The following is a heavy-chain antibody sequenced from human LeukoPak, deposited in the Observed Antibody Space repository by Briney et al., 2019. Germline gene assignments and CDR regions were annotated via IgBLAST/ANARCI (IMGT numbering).Heavy chain of an antibody. CDR1: GGSISSGGYY. CDR2: IYYSGGT. D-gene: IGHD3-22*01. Sequence: PSETLSLTCTVSGGSISSGGYYWSWIRQHPGKGLEWIGYIYYSGGTYYNPSLKSRVTISVDTSKNQFSLKLSSVTAADTAVYYRARGVKNGNYDSSGYYFDYWGQGTLVTVSS. J-gene: IGHJ4*02. V-gene: IGHV4-31*03. CDR3: ARGVKNGNYDSSGYYFDY.